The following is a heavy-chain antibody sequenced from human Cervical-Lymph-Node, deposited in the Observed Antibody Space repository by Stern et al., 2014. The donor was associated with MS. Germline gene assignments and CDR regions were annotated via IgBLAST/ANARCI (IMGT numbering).Heavy chain of an antibody. D-gene: IGHD2-15*01. V-gene: IGHV5-51*03. CDR1: GYRFTSYW. CDR2: IHPGDSDT. J-gene: IGHJ6*02. Sequence: VQLVQSGAEVKKPGESLKISCKGSGYRFTSYWIGWVRQMPGKGLEWMGIIHPGDSDTRYRPSFQGQVTISADKSINAAYLQWSSLKASDTATFYCARVVGSIGYFYGMDVWGQGTTVTDSS. CDR3: ARVVGSIGYFYGMDV.